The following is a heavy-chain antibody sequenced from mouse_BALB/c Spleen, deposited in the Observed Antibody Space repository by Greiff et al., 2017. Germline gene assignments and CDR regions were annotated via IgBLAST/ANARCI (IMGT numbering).Heavy chain of an antibody. J-gene: IGHJ2*01. Sequence: EVKLQQSGPGLVKPSQSLSLTCTVTGYSITSDYAWNWIRQFPGNKLEWMGYISYSGSTSYNPSLKSRISITRDTSKNQFFLQLNSVTTEDTATYYCARKGGDGNYDYWGQGTTLTVSS. D-gene: IGHD2-1*01. CDR1: GYSITSDYA. CDR3: ARKGGDGNYDY. CDR2: ISYSGST. V-gene: IGHV3-2*02.